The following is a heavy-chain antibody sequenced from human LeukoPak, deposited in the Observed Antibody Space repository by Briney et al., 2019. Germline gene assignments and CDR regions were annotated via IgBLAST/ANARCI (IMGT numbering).Heavy chain of an antibody. CDR3: ARVGIVGATETYFDY. CDR2: IIPILGIA. CDR1: GGTFSSYA. V-gene: IGHV1-69*04. D-gene: IGHD1-26*01. Sequence: SVKVSCQASGGTFSSYAISWVRQAPGQGLEWMGRIIPILGIANYAQKFQGRVTITADKSTSTAYMELSSLRSEDTAVYYCARVGIVGATETYFDYWGQGTLVTVSS. J-gene: IGHJ4*02.